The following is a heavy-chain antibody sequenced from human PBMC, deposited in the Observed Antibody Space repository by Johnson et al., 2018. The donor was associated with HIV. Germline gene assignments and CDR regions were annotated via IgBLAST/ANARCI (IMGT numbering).Heavy chain of an antibody. D-gene: IGHD3-16*01. V-gene: IGHV3-15*01. CDR3: TTERGDPLIGADAFDI. Sequence: VQLVESGGGLVKPGRSLRLSCAASGFTFSNAWMSWVRQAPGKGLEWVGRIKSKTDGGTTDYAAPVKGRFTISRDDSKNTLYLQMNSLKTEDTAVYYCTTERGDPLIGADAFDIWGQGTMVTVSS. CDR2: IKSKTDGGTT. J-gene: IGHJ3*02. CDR1: GFTFSNAW.